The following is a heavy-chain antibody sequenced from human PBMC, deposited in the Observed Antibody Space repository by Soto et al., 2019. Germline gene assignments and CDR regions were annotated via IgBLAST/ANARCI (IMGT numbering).Heavy chain of an antibody. CDR2: INWNSGSI. V-gene: IGHV3-9*01. Sequence: EVQLVESGGGLVQPGRSLRLSCAASGFTFDDYDMHWVRQVPGKGLEWVSGINWNSGSIGYGDSVKGRFAISRDNAKNGPQLHMIALGAGDTSCEKAVKDYSVNWYGPDLGHWGQGTLVTVSS. CDR3: VKDYSVNWYGPDLGH. J-gene: IGHJ1*01. CDR1: GFTFDDYD. D-gene: IGHD1-1*01.